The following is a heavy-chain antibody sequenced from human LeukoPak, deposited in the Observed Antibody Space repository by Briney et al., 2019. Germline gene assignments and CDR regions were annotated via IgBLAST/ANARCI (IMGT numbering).Heavy chain of an antibody. Sequence: GGSLRLSCAASGFTFSTYAMSWVRQAPGKGLEWVSGTGDSGSSTYYADSVKGRFTISRDNSKNTLYLQMNSLRAEDTAVYYCAKDFDNWNYWGQGTLVTVSS. CDR1: GFTFSTYA. J-gene: IGHJ4*02. V-gene: IGHV3-23*01. CDR2: TGDSGSST. CDR3: AKDFDNWNY. D-gene: IGHD1-20*01.